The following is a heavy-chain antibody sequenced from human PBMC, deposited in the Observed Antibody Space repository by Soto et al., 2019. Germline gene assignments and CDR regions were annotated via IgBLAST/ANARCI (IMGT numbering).Heavy chain of an antibody. V-gene: IGHV3-7*01. CDR2: IKQDGSEK. CDR3: AREGMTTASAYYYYCGMDV. CDR1: GFTFSSYW. J-gene: IGHJ6*02. D-gene: IGHD4-17*01. Sequence: EVQLVESGGGLVQPGGSLRLSCAASGFTFSSYWMSWVRQAPGKGLEWVANIKQDGSEKYYVDSVKGRFTISRDNAKNTLYQQVNSRRAEDAAVYYCAREGMTTASAYYYYCGMDVWGQWTTVTVSS.